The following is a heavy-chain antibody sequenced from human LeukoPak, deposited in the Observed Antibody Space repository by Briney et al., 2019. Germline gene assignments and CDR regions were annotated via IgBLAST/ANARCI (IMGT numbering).Heavy chain of an antibody. CDR3: ATSYDSSGCD. Sequence: GGSLRLSCTASGFIFSSFWMAWVRQAPGKGLEWVANIKPDGSLQFYGDSVKGRFTISRDNAKNSLYLQMDNLRAEDTALYYCATSYDSSGCDWGQGTLVTVSS. D-gene: IGHD3-22*01. CDR2: IKPDGSLQ. V-gene: IGHV3-7*01. J-gene: IGHJ4*02. CDR1: GFIFSSFW.